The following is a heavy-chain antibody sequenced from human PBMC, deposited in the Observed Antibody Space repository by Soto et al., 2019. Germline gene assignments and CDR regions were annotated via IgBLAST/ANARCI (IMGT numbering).Heavy chain of an antibody. J-gene: IGHJ6*02. CDR2: ISSSSSTI. D-gene: IGHD3-22*01. CDR1: GFSISSYS. V-gene: IGHV3-48*01. CDR3: ARDQDYYDSSGYYYYYYGMDV. Sequence: GGSLRPSYAASGFSISSYSLNGVRAAARKGLEWVSYISSSSSTIYYADSVKGRLTISRDNAKNSLYLQMNSLRAEDTAVYYCARDQDYYDSSGYYYYYYGMDVWGQGT.